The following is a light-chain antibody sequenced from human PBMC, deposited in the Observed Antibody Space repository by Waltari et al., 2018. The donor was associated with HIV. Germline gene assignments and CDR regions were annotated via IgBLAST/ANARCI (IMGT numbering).Light chain of an antibody. CDR2: YDS. V-gene: IGLV3-21*04. Sequence: SYVLTQPPSVSVAPGKTARITWGGNNIGSKSVHGYQQKPGQAPVLVIYYDSDRPSGIPERVSGSNSGNTATLTSSRVEAGDEADYYCQVWDSSSDHWVFGGGTKLTVL. CDR3: QVWDSSSDHWV. J-gene: IGLJ3*02. CDR1: NIGSKS.